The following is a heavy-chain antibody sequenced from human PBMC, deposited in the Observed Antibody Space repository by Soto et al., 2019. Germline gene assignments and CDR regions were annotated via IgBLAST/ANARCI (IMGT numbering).Heavy chain of an antibody. V-gene: IGHV3-23*01. D-gene: IGHD3-22*01. J-gene: IGHJ4*02. CDR1: GFTFSSYA. CDR2: ISGSGGST. Sequence: EVQLLESGGGLVQPGGSLRLSCAASGFTFSSYAMSWVRQAPGKGLEWVSAISGSGGSTYYADSVKGRFTISRDNAKNSLYLQMNSLRDEDTAVYYCARALTMIVVVPVGYWGQGTLVTVSS. CDR3: ARALTMIVVVPVGY.